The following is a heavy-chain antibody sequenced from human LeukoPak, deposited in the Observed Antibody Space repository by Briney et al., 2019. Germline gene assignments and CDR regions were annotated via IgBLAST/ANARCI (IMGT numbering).Heavy chain of an antibody. J-gene: IGHJ4*02. CDR2: INPNSGGT. CDR3: ARDWVYCSSTSCYD. Sequence: ASVKVSCKASGGTFSSYAISWVRQAPGQGLEWMGWINPNSGGTNYAQKFQGRVTMTRDTSISTAYMELSRLRSDDTAVYYCARDWVYCSSTSCYDWGQGTLVTVSS. V-gene: IGHV1-2*02. D-gene: IGHD2-2*01. CDR1: GGTFSSYA.